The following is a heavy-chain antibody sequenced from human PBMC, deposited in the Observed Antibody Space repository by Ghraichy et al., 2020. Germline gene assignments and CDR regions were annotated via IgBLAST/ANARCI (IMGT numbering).Heavy chain of an antibody. V-gene: IGHV3-30*18. J-gene: IGHJ6*03. Sequence: GSLRLSCAASGFTFSSYGIHWVRQAPGKGLEWLAVISYDGDRKYYADSVKGRFTISRDNSKNTLFLQMNSLRVEDTAVYHCAKDKHPELDNYFYYMDVWCKGTTVTVS. CDR1: GFTFSSYG. D-gene: IGHD3-10*01. CDR3: AKDKHPELDNYFYYMDV. CDR2: ISYDGDRK.